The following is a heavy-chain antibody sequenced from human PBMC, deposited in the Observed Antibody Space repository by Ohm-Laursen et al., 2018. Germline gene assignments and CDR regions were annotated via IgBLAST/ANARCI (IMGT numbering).Heavy chain of an antibody. Sequence: QTLSLTCAISGDSVSSNSAAWNWIRQSPSRGLEWLGRTYYRSKWYNDYAVSVKSRITINPDTSKNQFSLQLNSVTPEDTAVYYCASDPSIAVAAPEDYYYYYYGMDVWGQGTTVTVSS. CDR1: GDSVSSNSAA. CDR2: TYYRSKWYN. D-gene: IGHD6-19*01. J-gene: IGHJ6*02. CDR3: ASDPSIAVAAPEDYYYYYYGMDV. V-gene: IGHV6-1*01.